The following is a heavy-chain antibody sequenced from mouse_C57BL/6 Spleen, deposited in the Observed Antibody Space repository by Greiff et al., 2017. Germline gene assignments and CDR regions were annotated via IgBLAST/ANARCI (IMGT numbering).Heavy chain of an antibody. CDR2: IYPRSGNT. Sequence: LVESGAELARPGASVKLSCKASGYTFTSYGISWVKQRTGQGLEWIGEIYPRSGNTYYNEKFKGKATLTADKSSSTAYMELRSLTSEDSAVYFCARRVTTVVFDYWGQGTTLTVSS. CDR3: ARRVTTVVFDY. CDR1: GYTFTSYG. J-gene: IGHJ2*01. D-gene: IGHD1-1*01. V-gene: IGHV1-81*01.